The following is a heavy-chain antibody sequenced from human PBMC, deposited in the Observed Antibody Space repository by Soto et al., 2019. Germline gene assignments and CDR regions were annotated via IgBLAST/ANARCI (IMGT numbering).Heavy chain of an antibody. CDR1: GYSFTSYW. V-gene: IGHV5-51*01. D-gene: IGHD6-19*01. J-gene: IGHJ6*02. CDR3: ARQLHHGYSSSYYVMDV. CDR2: IYPGDSYT. Sequence: GASLKISCKGSGYSFTSYWIGWVRQMPGKGLEWMGIIYPGDSYTNYSPSFQGHVTISADKSISTAYLQWSSLKASDTAMYYCARQLHHGYSSSYYVMDVWGQGTTVTVSS.